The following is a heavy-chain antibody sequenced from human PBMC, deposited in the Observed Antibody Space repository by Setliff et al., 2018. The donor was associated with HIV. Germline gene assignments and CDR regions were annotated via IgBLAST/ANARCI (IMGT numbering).Heavy chain of an antibody. Sequence: ASVKVSCKASGYIFSVYLMHWVRQAPGQGLEWMGWINPNSGDTKYAQVRDRVTMTTDTTSTTAYMELRSLRSDDTAVYFCARMRFCRGGSCLPGSLYYYYMDVWGKGTTVTVSS. J-gene: IGHJ6*03. CDR2: INPNSGDT. D-gene: IGHD2-15*01. CDR3: ARMRFCRGGSCLPGSLYYYYMDV. CDR1: GYIFSVYL. V-gene: IGHV1-2*02.